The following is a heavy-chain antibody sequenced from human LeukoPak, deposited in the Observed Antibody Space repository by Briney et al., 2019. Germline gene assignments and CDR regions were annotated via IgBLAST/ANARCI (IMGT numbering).Heavy chain of an antibody. Sequence: GGSLSFSCAASGFTFSSYAMSWVRQAPGKGLEWVSGITSSGTNTYYADSVKGRFTISRDNTKNMLYLQMNSLRAEDTAVYYCAKDLRGYYGSGSYSPLDYWGQGTLATVSS. CDR2: ITSSGTNT. CDR1: GFTFSSYA. D-gene: IGHD3-10*01. V-gene: IGHV3-23*01. J-gene: IGHJ4*02. CDR3: AKDLRGYYGSGSYSPLDY.